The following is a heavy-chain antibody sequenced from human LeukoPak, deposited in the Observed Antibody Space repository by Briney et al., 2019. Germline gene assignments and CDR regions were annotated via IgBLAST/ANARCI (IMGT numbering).Heavy chain of an antibody. CDR2: IWYDGSNK. J-gene: IGHJ4*02. D-gene: IGHD1-1*01. CDR3: ARDHNYAFDN. V-gene: IGHV3-33*01. CDR1: GFTFSSYG. Sequence: PGGSLRLSCAASGFTFSSYGMHWVRQAPGKGLEWVAVIWYDGSNKYYADSVKGRFTISRDNSKNTLYLQMNSLRVEDTAVYFCARDHNYAFDNWGQGILVTVSS.